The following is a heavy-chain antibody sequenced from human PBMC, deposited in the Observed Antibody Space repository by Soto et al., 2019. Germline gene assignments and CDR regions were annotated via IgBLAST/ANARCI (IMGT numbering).Heavy chain of an antibody. CDR3: ARARVVAATMTLLGFDP. J-gene: IGHJ5*02. V-gene: IGHV4-59*01. CDR2: IYYSGST. Sequence: NPSETLSLTCTVSGGSISSYYWSWIRQPPGKGLEWIGYIYYSGSTNYNPSLKSRVTISVDTSKNQFSLKLSSVTAADTAVYYCARARVVAATMTLLGFDPWGQGTLVTVSS. D-gene: IGHD2-15*01. CDR1: GGSISSYY.